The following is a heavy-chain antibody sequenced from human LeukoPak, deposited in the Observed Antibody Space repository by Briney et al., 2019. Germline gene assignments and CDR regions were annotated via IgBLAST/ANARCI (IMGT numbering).Heavy chain of an antibody. D-gene: IGHD3-22*01. CDR1: GGSMSTHL. J-gene: IGHJ6*02. CDR2: IYTSGST. CDR3: ARGWDHYDSSGYYPTGYGMDV. Sequence: SETLSLTCTVSGGSMSTHLWSWIRQPAGEGPEWIGRIYTSGSTNYNPSLKSRVTMSVDTSKNQFSLKLSSVTAADTAVYYCARGWDHYDSSGYYPTGYGMDVWGQGTTVTVSS. V-gene: IGHV4-4*07.